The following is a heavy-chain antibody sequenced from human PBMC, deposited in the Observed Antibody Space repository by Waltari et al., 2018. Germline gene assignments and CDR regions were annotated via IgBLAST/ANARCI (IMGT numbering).Heavy chain of an antibody. V-gene: IGHV4-38-2*01. CDR2: IYHSGRN. CDR3: ARHPDYGSGRFSY. CDR1: GYSISSGYY. D-gene: IGHD3-10*01. Sequence: QVQLQESGPGLVKPSETLSLTCGVSGYSISSGYYWGWIRQPPGKGLEWSGSIYHSGRNYYNPTLKSRVTISVDTSKNQFSLKLSSVTAADTAVYYCARHPDYGSGRFSYWGQGTLVTVSS. J-gene: IGHJ4*02.